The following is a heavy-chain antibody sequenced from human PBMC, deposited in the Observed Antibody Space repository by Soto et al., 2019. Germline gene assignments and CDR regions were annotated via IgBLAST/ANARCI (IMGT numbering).Heavy chain of an antibody. J-gene: IGHJ4*02. Sequence: EVRLVESGGGLVQPGGSLRLSCAAFGFTVSSNYMTWVRLAPGKGLELVSLVYSGGATHYAASVKGRFPNSTHSSQNTLVLPKLRLMTEDTANYYFVRRRLWSEIHWGQGTKVTVSS. CDR3: VRRRLWSEIH. D-gene: IGHD2-21*01. V-gene: IGHV3-53*04. CDR1: GFTVSSNY. CDR2: VYSGGAT.